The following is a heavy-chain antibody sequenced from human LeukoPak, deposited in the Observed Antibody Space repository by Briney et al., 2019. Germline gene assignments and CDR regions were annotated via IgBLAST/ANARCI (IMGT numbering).Heavy chain of an antibody. CDR3: ARGGLLWFGECFDY. CDR1: GYTFTSYA. J-gene: IGHJ4*02. D-gene: IGHD3-10*01. CDR2: INTNTGNP. Sequence: ASVRVSCKASGYTFTSYAMNWVRQAPGQGLEWMGWINTNTGNPTYAQGFTGRFVFSLDTSVSTAYLQISSLKAKDTAVYYCARGGLLWFGECFDYWGQGTLVTVSS. V-gene: IGHV7-4-1*02.